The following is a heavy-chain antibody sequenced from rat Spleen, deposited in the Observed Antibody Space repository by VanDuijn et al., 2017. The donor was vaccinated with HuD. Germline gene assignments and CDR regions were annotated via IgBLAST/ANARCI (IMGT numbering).Heavy chain of an antibody. D-gene: IGHD1-7*01. V-gene: IGHV3-3*01. J-gene: IGHJ2*01. Sequence: EVQLQESGPGLVKPSQSLSLTCSVTDYSITSNYWDWIRKFPGNEMEWMGYINSAGTTTYNPSLKSRISISRDTSKNQFFLQVNSVTTEDTATYYCARHTMYYFDYWGQGVMVTVSS. CDR2: INSAGTT. CDR3: ARHTMYYFDY. CDR1: DYSITSNY.